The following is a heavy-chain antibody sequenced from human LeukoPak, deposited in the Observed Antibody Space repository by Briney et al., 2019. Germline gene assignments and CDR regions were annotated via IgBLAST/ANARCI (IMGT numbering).Heavy chain of an antibody. J-gene: IGHJ4*02. V-gene: IGHV4-39*01. CDR1: GGSISSSSYH. CDR2: IFYSGTT. D-gene: IGHD6-6*01. Sequence: PSETLSLTCTVSGGSISSSSYHWGWIRQPPGKGLDGIGSIFYSGTTYYNPPLKSRATIPVDTSKNQLSLPVSSVTAAGTAVYYCATYISSSGYFDYWGQGTLVTVSS. CDR3: ATYISSSGYFDY.